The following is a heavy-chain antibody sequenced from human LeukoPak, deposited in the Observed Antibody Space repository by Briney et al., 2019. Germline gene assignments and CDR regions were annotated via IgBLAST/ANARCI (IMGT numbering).Heavy chain of an antibody. V-gene: IGHV4-39*07. D-gene: IGHD1-26*01. CDR2: IYYSGST. CDR1: GGSISSHY. Sequence: SSETLSLTCTVSGGSISSHYWGWIRQPPGKGLEWIGSIYYSGSTYYNPSLKSRVTISVDTSKNQFSLKLSSVTAADTAVYYCIVGATKWGQGTLVTVSS. CDR3: IVGATK. J-gene: IGHJ4*02.